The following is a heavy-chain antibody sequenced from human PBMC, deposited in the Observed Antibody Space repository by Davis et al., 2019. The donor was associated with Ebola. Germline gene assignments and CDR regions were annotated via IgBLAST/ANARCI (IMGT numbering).Heavy chain of an antibody. J-gene: IGHJ4*02. Sequence: GESLKISCKASGYSFNTYWIAWVRQMPGKGLEWMGIIYSGDSDTRYRPSFEGQVTISVDRSISTAYLQWSSLKASDTAMYYCARQESLYGSIDYWGQGTLVTVSS. CDR2: IYSGDSDT. V-gene: IGHV5-51*01. CDR1: GYSFNTYW. D-gene: IGHD6-13*01. CDR3: ARQESLYGSIDY.